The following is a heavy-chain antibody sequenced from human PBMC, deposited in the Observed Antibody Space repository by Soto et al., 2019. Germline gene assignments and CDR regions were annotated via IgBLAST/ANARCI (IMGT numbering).Heavy chain of an antibody. V-gene: IGHV4-34*01. CDR1: GGSFSGYY. J-gene: IGHJ4*02. CDR2: INHSGST. CDR3: ARRIVGATSFMK. D-gene: IGHD1-26*01. Sequence: PSETLSLTCAVYGGSFSGYYWSWIRQPPGKGLEWIGEINHSGSTNYNPSLKSRVTISVDTSKNQFSLKLSSVTAADTAVYYCARRIVGATSFMKWGQGTLVTVSS.